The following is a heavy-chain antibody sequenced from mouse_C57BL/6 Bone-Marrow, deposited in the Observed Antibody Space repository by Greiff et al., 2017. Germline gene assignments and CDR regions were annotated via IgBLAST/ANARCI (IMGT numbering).Heavy chain of an antibody. Sequence: VPRVESGPELVRPGASVKISCKAPGYTFTSHWMQWVSQRPGQGLEWIGEIFPGRGRTYYNEKFKVKTTLTVSTSSSTAYIQLSSLTSVDSAVYFCARGTTTGGYAIDYWGQGTSVTFSS. CDR3: ARGTTTGGYAIDY. CDR2: IFPGRGRT. CDR1: GYTFTSHW. J-gene: IGHJ4*01. D-gene: IGHD1-1*01. V-gene: IGHV1-56*01.